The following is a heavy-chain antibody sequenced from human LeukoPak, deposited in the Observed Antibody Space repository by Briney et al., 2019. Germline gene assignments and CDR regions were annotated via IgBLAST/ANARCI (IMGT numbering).Heavy chain of an antibody. CDR1: GFTFSSYA. V-gene: IGHV3-23*01. Sequence: RPGGSLRLSCAASGFTFSSYAMSWVRQAPGKGLEWVSAISGSGGSTYYADSVKGRFTISRDNAKNSLYLQMNSLRAEDTAVYYCARFSGWDDYWGQGTLVTVSS. CDR2: ISGSGGST. D-gene: IGHD6-19*01. CDR3: ARFSGWDDY. J-gene: IGHJ4*02.